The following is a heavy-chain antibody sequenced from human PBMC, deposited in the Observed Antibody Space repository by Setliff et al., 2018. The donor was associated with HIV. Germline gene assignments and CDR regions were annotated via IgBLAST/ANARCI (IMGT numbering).Heavy chain of an antibody. CDR1: GYSFTNYW. Sequence: ESLKISCKGSGYSFTNYWVGWVRQLPGKGLEWMGIVYLDDSDTRYSPSFQGHVTMSADKSINTAYLQWSSLKPADTAMYFCGRSGKSGELYAYWGQGTLVTVSS. CDR3: GRSGKSGELYAY. V-gene: IGHV5-51*01. CDR2: VYLDDSDT. D-gene: IGHD2-8*01. J-gene: IGHJ4*02.